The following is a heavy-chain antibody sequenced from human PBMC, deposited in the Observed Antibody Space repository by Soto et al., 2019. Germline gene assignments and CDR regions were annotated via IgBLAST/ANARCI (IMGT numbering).Heavy chain of an antibody. CDR2: ISGSGGST. J-gene: IGHJ6*03. CDR1: GFTFSSYA. V-gene: IGHV3-23*01. D-gene: IGHD5-12*01. Sequence: GGSLRLSCAASGFTFSSYAMSWVRQAPGKGLEWVSAISGSGGSTYYADSVKGRFTISRDNSKNTLYLQMNSLRAEDTAVYYCAGKGGYRANYYYYYMDVWGKGTTVTVSS. CDR3: AGKGGYRANYYYYYMDV.